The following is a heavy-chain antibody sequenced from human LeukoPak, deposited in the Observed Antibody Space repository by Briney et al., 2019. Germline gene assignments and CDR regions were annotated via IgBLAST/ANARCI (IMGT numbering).Heavy chain of an antibody. CDR3: AKDSQTYYYGSGSYFDY. V-gene: IGHV3-23*01. J-gene: IGHJ4*02. CDR1: GFTFSSYA. D-gene: IGHD3-10*01. Sequence: GSLRLSCAASGFTFSSYAMSWVRQAPGKGLEWVSAITGSGGSTYYADSVKGRFTISRDNSKNTLYLQINSLKVEDTAVYYCAKDSQTYYYGSGSYFDYWGQGTLVTVSS. CDR2: ITGSGGST.